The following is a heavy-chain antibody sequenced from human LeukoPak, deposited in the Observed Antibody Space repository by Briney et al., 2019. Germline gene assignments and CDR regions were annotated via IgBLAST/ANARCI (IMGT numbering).Heavy chain of an antibody. V-gene: IGHV4-4*02. CDR3: ARGYDGSGYYYRNWYFDL. D-gene: IGHD3-22*01. CDR2: IYHSGST. Sequence: SGTLSLTCAVSGGSISSSVWWSWVRQPPGKGLEWIGEIYHSGSTNYNPSLKSRVTISVDTSKNQFSLKLSSVTAADTAVYYCARGYDGSGYYYRNWYFDLWGRGTLVTVSS. CDR1: GGSISSSVW. J-gene: IGHJ2*01.